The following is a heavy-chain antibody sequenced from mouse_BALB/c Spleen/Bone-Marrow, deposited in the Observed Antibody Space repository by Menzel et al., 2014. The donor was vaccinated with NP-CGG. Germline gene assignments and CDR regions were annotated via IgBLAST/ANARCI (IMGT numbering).Heavy chain of an antibody. CDR3: ARSGDSSGYGFAY. CDR2: IYPGDGST. Sequence: VQLQQSGPELVKPGALVKISCKASGYTFTSYDINWVKQRPGQGLEWIGWIYPGDGSTKYNEKFKGKATLTTDKSSSTAYMQHSSLTSENSAVYFCARSGDSSGYGFAYWGQGTLVTVSA. CDR1: GYTFTSYD. V-gene: IGHV1S56*01. J-gene: IGHJ3*01. D-gene: IGHD3-2*01.